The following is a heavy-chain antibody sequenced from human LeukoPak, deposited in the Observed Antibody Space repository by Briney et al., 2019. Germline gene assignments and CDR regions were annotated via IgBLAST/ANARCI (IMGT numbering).Heavy chain of an antibody. CDR1: GFTFSSYS. Sequence: GGSLRLSXAASGFTFSSYSMNWVRQAPGKGLEWVSSISSSSSYIYYADSVQGRFTISRDNAKNSLYLQMNSLRAEDTAVYYCAREEYTYYYDSSGYQPTYDYWGQGTLVTVSS. CDR2: ISSSSSYI. J-gene: IGHJ4*02. CDR3: AREEYTYYYDSSGYQPTYDY. V-gene: IGHV3-21*01. D-gene: IGHD3-22*01.